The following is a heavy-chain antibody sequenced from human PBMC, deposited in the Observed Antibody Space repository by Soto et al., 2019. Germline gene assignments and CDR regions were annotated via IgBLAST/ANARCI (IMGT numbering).Heavy chain of an antibody. V-gene: IGHV3-30-3*01. CDR2: ISYDGSNK. D-gene: IGHD3-3*01. Sequence: QVQLVESGGGVVQPGRSLRLSCAASGFTFSSYAMHWVRQAPGKGLEWVAVISYDGSNKYYADSVKGRFTISRDNSKNTLYLQMNSLRAEDTAVYYRARDLELKPSGVAYWGQGTLVTVSS. CDR3: ARDLELKPSGVAY. J-gene: IGHJ4*02. CDR1: GFTFSSYA.